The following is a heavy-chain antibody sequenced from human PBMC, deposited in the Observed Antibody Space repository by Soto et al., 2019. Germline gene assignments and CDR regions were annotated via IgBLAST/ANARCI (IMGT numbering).Heavy chain of an antibody. V-gene: IGHV1-2*02. D-gene: IGHD3-22*01. CDR2: INPNSGGT. Sequence: QVQLVQSGAEVKKPGASVKVSCKASGYTFTGYYMHWVRQAPGQGLEWMGWINPNSGGTNYAQKFQGRDTMTRDTSISTAYMNLSRLRSDDTAVYYCARVNTLYYDSSGYGEYFQHWGQGTLVTVSS. CDR3: ARVNTLYYDSSGYGEYFQH. CDR1: GYTFTGYY. J-gene: IGHJ1*01.